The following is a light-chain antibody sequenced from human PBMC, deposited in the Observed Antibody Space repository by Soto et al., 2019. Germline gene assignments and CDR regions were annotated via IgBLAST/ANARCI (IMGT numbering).Light chain of an antibody. J-gene: IGLJ2*01. CDR2: DVS. Sequence: QSVLTQPASVSGSPGQSITISCTGTSSDVGGYNYVPWYQQHPGKAPKLMIYDVSNRPSGVSNRFSGSKSGNTASLTISGLQAEDEADYYCSSYTSSSTPVFGGGTQLTVL. CDR3: SSYTSSSTPV. CDR1: SSDVGGYNY. V-gene: IGLV2-14*01.